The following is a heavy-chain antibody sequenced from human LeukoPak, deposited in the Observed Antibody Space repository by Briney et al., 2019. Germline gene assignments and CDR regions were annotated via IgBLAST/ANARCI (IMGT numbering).Heavy chain of an antibody. CDR1: GFTFSSYA. Sequence: PGRSLRLSCAASGFTFSSYAMHWVRQAPGKGLEWVAVISYDGSNKYYADSVKGRFTISRDNSKNTLYLQMNSLRAEDTAVYYCAREIVGATYFDYWGQGTLVTVSS. V-gene: IGHV3-30-3*01. D-gene: IGHD1-26*01. CDR2: ISYDGSNK. CDR3: AREIVGATYFDY. J-gene: IGHJ4*02.